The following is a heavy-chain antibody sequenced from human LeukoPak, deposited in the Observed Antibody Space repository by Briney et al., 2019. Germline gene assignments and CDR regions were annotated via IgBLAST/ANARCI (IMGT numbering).Heavy chain of an antibody. CDR1: GFTFSSYS. CDR3: ARDSDYGDY. Sequence: PGGSLRLSCAASGFTFSSYSMKWVRQAPGKGLEWVSSISYSSSYIYYADSVKGRYTISRDNAKNSLYLQMNSLRAEDTAVYYCARDSDYGDYWGQGTLVTVSS. V-gene: IGHV3-21*01. CDR2: ISYSSSYI. J-gene: IGHJ4*02.